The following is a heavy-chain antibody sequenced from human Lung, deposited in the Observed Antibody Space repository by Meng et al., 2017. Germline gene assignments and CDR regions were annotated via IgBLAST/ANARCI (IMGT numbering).Heavy chain of an antibody. CDR1: DYTFTGYG. J-gene: IGHJ4*02. CDR3: ARGTPGRSYSDY. V-gene: IGHV1-18*01. Sequence: QLPPVQSGPAVKKPGASVQLSCTAPDYTFTGYGVSWVRQVPGQGLEWMAWLGAHDGDTSHAPKFQGRVTVSADRPTATAYMELRSLRSDDTAVYYCARGTPGRSYSDYWGQGTLVTVSS. D-gene: IGHD3-10*01. CDR2: LGAHDGDT.